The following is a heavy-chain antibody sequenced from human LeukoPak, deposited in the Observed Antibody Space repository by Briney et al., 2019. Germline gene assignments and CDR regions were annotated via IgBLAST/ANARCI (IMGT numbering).Heavy chain of an antibody. J-gene: IGHJ3*02. CDR1: GGTFSSYA. CDR2: IIPIFGTA. Sequence: SVKASCKASGGTFSSYAISWVRQAPGQGLEWMGGIIPIFGTANYAQKFQGRVTITTDESTSTAYMELSSLRSEDTAVYYCARDSYGPYAFDIWGQGTMVTVSS. D-gene: IGHD5-18*01. CDR3: ARDSYGPYAFDI. V-gene: IGHV1-69*05.